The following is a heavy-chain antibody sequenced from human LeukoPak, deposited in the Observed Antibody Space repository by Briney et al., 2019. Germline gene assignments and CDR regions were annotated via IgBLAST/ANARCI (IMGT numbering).Heavy chain of an antibody. D-gene: IGHD6-25*01. CDR3: ARVSSGIGPGQFDY. CDR2: IYYSGST. Sequence: SQTLSLTCTVSGGSISSGDYYWSWIRQPPGKGLEWIGYIYYSGSTYYNPSLKSRVTISVDTSKNQFSLKLSSVTAADTAVYYCARVSSGIGPGQFDYWGQGTLVTVSS. J-gene: IGHJ4*02. V-gene: IGHV4-30-4*01. CDR1: GGSISSGDYY.